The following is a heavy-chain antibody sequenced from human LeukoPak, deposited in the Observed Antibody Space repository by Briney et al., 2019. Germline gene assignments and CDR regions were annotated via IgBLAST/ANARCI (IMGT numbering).Heavy chain of an antibody. CDR1: GGSFSGYY. J-gene: IGHJ4*02. D-gene: IGHD2-8*01. V-gene: IGHV4-59*01. CDR2: IYYSGST. Sequence: SETLSLTCAGYGGSFSGYYWSWIRQPPGKGLEWIGYIYYSGSTNYNPSLKSRVTISVDTSKNQFSLKLSSVTAADTAVYYCARVVLRGFDYWGQGTLVTVSS. CDR3: ARVVLRGFDY.